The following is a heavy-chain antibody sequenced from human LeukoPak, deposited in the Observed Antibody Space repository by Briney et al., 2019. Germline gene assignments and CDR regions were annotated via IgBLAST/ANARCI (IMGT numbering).Heavy chain of an antibody. CDR1: GGTFSINA. D-gene: IGHD2-2*01. Sequence: SVKVSCKASGGTFSINAITWVREAPGQGLEWMGGIIPMSETPKYTQKFQGRVTIATDESTNTAYMELSSLRSEDTAVYYCARDKNSGECVSNSCYGVWPLDIWGQGTIVTVSS. J-gene: IGHJ3*02. V-gene: IGHV1-69*05. CDR3: ARDKNSGECVSNSCYGVWPLDI. CDR2: IIPMSETP.